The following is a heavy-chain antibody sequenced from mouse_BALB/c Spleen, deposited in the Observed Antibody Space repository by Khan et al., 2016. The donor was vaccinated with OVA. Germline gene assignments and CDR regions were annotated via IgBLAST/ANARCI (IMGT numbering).Heavy chain of an antibody. CDR3: APAGTGDYFDY. CDR1: GFNIKDTH. Sequence: MQLEESGAELVKPGASVKLSCTASGFNIKDTHMHWVKQRPEQGLEWIGRIDPANDNSKYDPRFQGKATIKADTSSKTAYLHLSSLTSEDTTVYYCAPAGTGDYFDYWGQGTTLTVSS. CDR2: IDPANDNS. D-gene: IGHD4-1*01. V-gene: IGHV14-3*02. J-gene: IGHJ2*01.